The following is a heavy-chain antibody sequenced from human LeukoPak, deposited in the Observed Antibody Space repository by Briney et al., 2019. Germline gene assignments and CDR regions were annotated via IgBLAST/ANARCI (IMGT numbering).Heavy chain of an antibody. Sequence: PSETLSLTCTVSGGSISSSSYYWGWIRQPPGKGLEWIGSIYYSGSTCYDPSLKSRVTISVDTSKNQSSLKLSSVTAADTAVYYCARQGSSSSSIELDYWGQGTLVTVSS. CDR1: GGSISSSSYY. V-gene: IGHV4-39*01. CDR3: ARQGSSSSSIELDY. D-gene: IGHD6-6*01. J-gene: IGHJ4*02. CDR2: IYYSGST.